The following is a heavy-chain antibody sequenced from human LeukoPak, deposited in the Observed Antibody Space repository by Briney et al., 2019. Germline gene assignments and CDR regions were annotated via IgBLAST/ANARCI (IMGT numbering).Heavy chain of an antibody. CDR1: GFTLSSHS. D-gene: IGHD5-12*01. CDR3: ARGYEVATRTHFDY. CDR2: TSSSSSYT. V-gene: IGHV3-21*01. J-gene: IGHJ4*02. Sequence: GGPLRLSCADSGFTLSSHSMNWVRQAPGEGLEWVSSTSSSSSYTYYTDSVKGRFTISRDNAKNSLYLQMNSLRAEDTAVYFCARGYEVATRTHFDYGGQGTLVTVSS.